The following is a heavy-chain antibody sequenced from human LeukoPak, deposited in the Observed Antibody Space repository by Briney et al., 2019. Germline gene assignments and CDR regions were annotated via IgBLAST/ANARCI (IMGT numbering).Heavy chain of an antibody. J-gene: IGHJ4*02. V-gene: IGHV3-53*01. Sequence: PGGSLRLSCAASGFIVSINYMNRVRQAPGKGLEWVSIIYSGGGTYYADSVKGRFTISRDNSKNTLYLQMNSLRADDTAVSYCARHYDNHGYYYAHFDYWGQGTLVTVSS. CDR1: GFIVSINY. CDR3: ARHYDNHGYYYAHFDY. D-gene: IGHD3-22*01. CDR2: IYSGGGT.